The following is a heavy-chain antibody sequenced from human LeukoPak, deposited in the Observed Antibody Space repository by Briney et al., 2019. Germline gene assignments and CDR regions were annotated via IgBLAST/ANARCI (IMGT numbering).Heavy chain of an antibody. CDR3: VRDGHGDYPIDY. J-gene: IGHJ4*02. CDR1: GFTFSSYS. D-gene: IGHD4-17*01. V-gene: IGHV3-74*01. CDR2: IDHDGSGT. Sequence: GGSLRLSCAASGFTFSSYSMNWVRQAPGKGLVWVSRIDHDGSGTSYTDFVEGRFTISRDNAKNTLYLQMNSLRAEDTAVYYCVRDGHGDYPIDYWGQGTLVTVSS.